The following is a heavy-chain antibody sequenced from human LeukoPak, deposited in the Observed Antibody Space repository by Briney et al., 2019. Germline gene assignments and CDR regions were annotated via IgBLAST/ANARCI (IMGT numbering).Heavy chain of an antibody. J-gene: IGHJ4*02. Sequence: SETLSLTCAVYGGSFSGYYWSWIRQPPGKGLEWIGEINHSGSTNYNPSLKSRVTISVDTAKNQFSLKLSSVTAADTAVYYCARGRRGYYDSSGYYYFDYWGQGTLVTVSS. D-gene: IGHD3-22*01. CDR1: GGSFSGYY. CDR2: INHSGST. V-gene: IGHV4-34*01. CDR3: ARGRRGYYDSSGYYYFDY.